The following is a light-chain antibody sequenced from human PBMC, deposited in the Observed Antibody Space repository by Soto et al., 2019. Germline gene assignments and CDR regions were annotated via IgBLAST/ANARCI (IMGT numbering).Light chain of an antibody. CDR1: QSVSSD. V-gene: IGKV3D-15*01. CDR3: QHYGDSSWT. CDR2: GVS. J-gene: IGKJ1*01. Sequence: EIVMTQSPATLSVSPGERATLSCRASQSVSSDLAWYHQKPGQVPRLLIYGVSSRATGIPDRFSGSGSGTDFTLTISRLEPEDFAVYFCQHYGDSSWTFGQGTKVDIK.